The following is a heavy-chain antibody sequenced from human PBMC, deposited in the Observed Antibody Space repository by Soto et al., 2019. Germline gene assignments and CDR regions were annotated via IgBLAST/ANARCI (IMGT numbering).Heavy chain of an antibody. CDR3: ARHVEYYYDSSGYHLDY. CDR1: GGSISSSSYY. J-gene: IGHJ4*02. V-gene: IGHV4-39*01. CDR2: IYYSRST. D-gene: IGHD3-22*01. Sequence: SETLSLTCTVSGGSISSSSYYWGWIRQPPXKGLEWIGSIYYSRSTYYNPSLKSRVTISVDTSKNQFSLKLSSVTAADTAVYYCARHVEYYYDSSGYHLDYWGQGSLVTVFS.